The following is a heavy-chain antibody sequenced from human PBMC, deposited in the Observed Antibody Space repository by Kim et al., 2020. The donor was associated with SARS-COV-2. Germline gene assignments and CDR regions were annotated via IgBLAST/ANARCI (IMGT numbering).Heavy chain of an antibody. J-gene: IGHJ4*02. CDR1: GFTFSTYA. CDR3: AKTFLVNKKPKGLFVVVTAIEDYYFDY. Sequence: GGSLRLSCAASGFTFSTYAMSWVRQAPGKGLEWVSGISGSGGSTYYADSVKGRFTISRDNSKNTLYLQMNSLRAEDTAVYYCAKTFLVNKKPKGLFVVVTAIEDYYFDYWGQGTLVTVSS. CDR2: ISGSGGST. V-gene: IGHV3-23*01. D-gene: IGHD2-21*02.